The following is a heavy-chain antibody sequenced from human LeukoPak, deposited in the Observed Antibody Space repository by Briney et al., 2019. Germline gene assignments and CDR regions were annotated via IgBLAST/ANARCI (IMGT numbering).Heavy chain of an antibody. J-gene: IGHJ4*02. CDR1: GFTFRTYA. Sequence: GESLKISCAASGFTFRTYAMSWVRQTPGKEPEWVSEISGSGGSTYYADSVKVRFTISRDNSKNILYLQLNSLSPEDTAVYYCAKTNRGGIGQCLDYWGQGTLVTVSS. CDR2: ISGSGGST. V-gene: IGHV3-23*01. D-gene: IGHD3-10*01. CDR3: AKTNRGGIGQCLDY.